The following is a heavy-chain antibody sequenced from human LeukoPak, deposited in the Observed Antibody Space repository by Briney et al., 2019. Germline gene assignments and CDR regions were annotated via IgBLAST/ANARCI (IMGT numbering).Heavy chain of an antibody. CDR1: GYTFTGYY. Sequence: GASVKVSCKASGYTFTGYYMHWVRQAPGQGREWMGRINPNSGGTNYAQKFQGRVTMTRDTSISTAYMELSRLRSDDTAVYYCARDYYDSRHNWFDPWGQGTLVTVSS. J-gene: IGHJ5*02. D-gene: IGHD3-22*01. V-gene: IGHV1-2*06. CDR3: ARDYYDSRHNWFDP. CDR2: INPNSGGT.